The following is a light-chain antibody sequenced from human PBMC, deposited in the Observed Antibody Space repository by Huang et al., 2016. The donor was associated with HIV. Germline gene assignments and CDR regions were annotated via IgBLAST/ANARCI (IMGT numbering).Light chain of an antibody. Sequence: EIVMTHSPSTLSVSPGERATLSCRASQSISSHLAWYQQKPGQAPRLLIYGASTRASGRPARVSGSGSGTEFTLTISSLQSEDFAVYYCQQYKNWSPLTFGGGTRVEIK. CDR2: GAS. V-gene: IGKV3-15*01. CDR3: QQYKNWSPLT. CDR1: QSISSH. J-gene: IGKJ4*01.